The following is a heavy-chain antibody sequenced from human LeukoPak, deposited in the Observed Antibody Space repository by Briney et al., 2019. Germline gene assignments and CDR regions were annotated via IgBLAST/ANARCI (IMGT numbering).Heavy chain of an antibody. CDR3: ARGNRDSSGFYYYYGMDV. D-gene: IGHD6-19*01. Sequence: PGGSLRLSCAASGFTLDDYAMFWVRQAPGKGLEWVSGISWNSKNIGYAASVKGRFTISRDNGKNSLYLQMNSLRAEDTAFYYCARGNRDSSGFYYYYGMDVWGQGTTVTVSS. V-gene: IGHV3-9*01. CDR2: ISWNSKNI. CDR1: GFTLDDYA. J-gene: IGHJ6*02.